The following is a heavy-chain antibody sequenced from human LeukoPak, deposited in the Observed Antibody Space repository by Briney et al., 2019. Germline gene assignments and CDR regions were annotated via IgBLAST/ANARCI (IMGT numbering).Heavy chain of an antibody. D-gene: IGHD6-13*01. J-gene: IGHJ3*02. Sequence: PGSSLRLSCAPSGFTFDDYAMHWVRQAPGEGLEWVSGISWNSGSIGYADSVEGRFTISRDNAKNSLYLQMNSLRAEDTALYYCARYSSRYDAFDIWGQGTMVTVSS. V-gene: IGHV3-9*01. CDR2: ISWNSGSI. CDR3: ARYSSRYDAFDI. CDR1: GFTFDDYA.